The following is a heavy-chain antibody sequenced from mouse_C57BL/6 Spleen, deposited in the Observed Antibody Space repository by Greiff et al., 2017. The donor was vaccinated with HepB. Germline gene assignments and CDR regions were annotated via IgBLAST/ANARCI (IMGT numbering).Heavy chain of an antibody. CDR2: ISSGSSTI. J-gene: IGHJ4*01. D-gene: IGHD6-1*01. V-gene: IGHV5-17*01. CDR1: GFTFSDYG. Sequence: VESGGGLVKPGGSLKLSCAASGFTFSDYGTHWVRQAPEKGLEWVAYISSGSSTIYYADTVKGRFTISRDNAKNTLFLQMTSLRSEDTAMYYCARHIISLSYAMDYWGQGTSVTVSS. CDR3: ARHIISLSYAMDY.